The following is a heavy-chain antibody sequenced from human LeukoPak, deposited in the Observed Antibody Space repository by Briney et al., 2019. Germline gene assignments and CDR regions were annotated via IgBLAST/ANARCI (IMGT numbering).Heavy chain of an antibody. Sequence: PGGSLRLSCAASGFTFSDYEMNWIRQAPGKGLEWVSIIYSGGNTYYADSVKGRFTISRDNSKNTLYLQMNRLRPEDTAVYYCARGTVTAPDYWGQGTLVTVSS. D-gene: IGHD2-21*02. V-gene: IGHV3-53*01. CDR1: GFTFSDYE. CDR2: IYSGGNT. J-gene: IGHJ4*02. CDR3: ARGTVTAPDY.